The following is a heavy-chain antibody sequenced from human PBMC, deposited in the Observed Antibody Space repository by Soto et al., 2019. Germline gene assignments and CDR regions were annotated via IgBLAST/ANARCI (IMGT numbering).Heavy chain of an antibody. D-gene: IGHD6-13*01. J-gene: IGHJ4*02. V-gene: IGHV1-3*01. Sequence: ASVKVSCKASGYTFTSYAMHWVRQAPGQRLEWMGWINAGNGNTKYSQKFQGRVTITRDTSASTAYMELSSLRSEDTAVYYCARHLIAAAGNVFDYWGQGTLVTVSS. CDR2: INAGNGNT. CDR3: ARHLIAAAGNVFDY. CDR1: GYTFTSYA.